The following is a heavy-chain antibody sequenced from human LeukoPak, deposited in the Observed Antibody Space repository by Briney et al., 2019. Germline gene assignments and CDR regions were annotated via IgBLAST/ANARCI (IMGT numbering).Heavy chain of an antibody. CDR1: GFTFSRYW. Sequence: GGSLRLSCAASGFTFSRYWMTWVRQAPGKGLEWVADIKQDGSVKYYVDSVKGRFTISRDNAENSLFLQMNSLRAEDTAVYYCARDGDSFDQWGQGTLVTVSS. J-gene: IGHJ4*02. CDR3: ARDGDSFDQ. V-gene: IGHV3-7*01. CDR2: IKQDGSVK.